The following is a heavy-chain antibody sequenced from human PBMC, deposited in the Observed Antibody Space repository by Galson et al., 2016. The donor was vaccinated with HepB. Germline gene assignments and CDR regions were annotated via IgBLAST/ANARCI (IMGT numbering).Heavy chain of an antibody. CDR2: ISSSSVSI. CDR3: AKDYSSSWSRYGIDV. V-gene: IGHV3-21*01. CDR1: GFIFSSYT. Sequence: SLRLSCAASGFIFSSYTMNWVRQAPGKGLEWVASISSSSVSIYYGDSLRGRFTISRDNANKSLFLEMNILRVEDTAVYYCAKDYSSSWSRYGIDVWGQGTTVTVSS. J-gene: IGHJ6*02. D-gene: IGHD6-13*01.